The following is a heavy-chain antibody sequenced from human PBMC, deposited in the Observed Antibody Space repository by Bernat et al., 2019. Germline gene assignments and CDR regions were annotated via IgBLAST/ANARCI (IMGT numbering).Heavy chain of an antibody. CDR1: GFTFTNYA. CDR3: VRGGLVVLAPADY. Sequence: EVQLVESGGGLVQPGGSLRLSCAASGFTFTNYAMHWVRQAPGKGLEFVSVISSFGSSISYANSVTGRFTISRDKSKNSLYLQMGSLRGEDMAVYLCVRGGLVVLAPADYWGQGTLVTVSS. V-gene: IGHV3-64*01. J-gene: IGHJ4*02. D-gene: IGHD2-15*01. CDR2: ISSFGSSI.